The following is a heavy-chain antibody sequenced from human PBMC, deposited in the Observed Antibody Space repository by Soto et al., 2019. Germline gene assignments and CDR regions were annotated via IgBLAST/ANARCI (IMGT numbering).Heavy chain of an antibody. CDR1: GYTLTELS. D-gene: IGHD3-22*01. V-gene: IGHV1-24*01. J-gene: IGHJ5*02. CDR2: FDPEDGNT. Sequence: GASVKVSCKVSGYTLTELSMHWVRQAPGKGLEWMGGFDPEDGNTNYAQKLQGRVTMTTDTSTSTAYMELRSLRSDDTAVYYCARDYDSNWFDPWGQGTLVTVSS. CDR3: ARDYDSNWFDP.